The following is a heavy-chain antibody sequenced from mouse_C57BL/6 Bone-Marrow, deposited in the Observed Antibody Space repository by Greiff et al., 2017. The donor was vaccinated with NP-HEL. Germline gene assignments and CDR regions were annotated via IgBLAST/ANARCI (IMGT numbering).Heavy chain of an antibody. Sequence: QVQLKQPGAELVRPGSSVKLSCKASGYTFTSYWMHWVKQRPIQGLEWIGNIDPSDSETHYNQKFKDKATLTVDKSSSTAYMQLSSLTSEDSAVYYWARKRAFYYDWYFDVWGTGTTVTVSS. CDR1: GYTFTSYW. CDR3: ARKRAFYYDWYFDV. J-gene: IGHJ1*03. V-gene: IGHV1-52*01. CDR2: IDPSDSET. D-gene: IGHD2-4*01.